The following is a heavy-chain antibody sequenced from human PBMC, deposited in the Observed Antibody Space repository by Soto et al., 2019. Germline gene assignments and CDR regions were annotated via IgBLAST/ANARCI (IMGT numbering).Heavy chain of an antibody. D-gene: IGHD3-3*01. CDR3: ARAPSWYDFWGGYSFDY. J-gene: IGHJ4*02. Sequence: QVQLVQSGAEVKKPGASVKVSCKASGYTFTSYGISWVRQAPGQGLEWMGWISAYNGNTNHAQKLQGRVTMTNDTSTSTAYMDLRSPGSDDTTVYYCARAPSWYDFWGGYSFDYWGQGTLVTVSS. V-gene: IGHV1-18*01. CDR2: ISAYNGNT. CDR1: GYTFTSYG.